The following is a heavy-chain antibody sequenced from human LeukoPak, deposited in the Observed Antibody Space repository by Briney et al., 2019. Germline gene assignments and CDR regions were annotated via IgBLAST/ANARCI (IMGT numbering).Heavy chain of an antibody. CDR3: ARGRSGSHYFDY. D-gene: IGHD1-26*01. CDR1: GFTFSSYS. V-gene: IGHV3-21*01. J-gene: IGHJ4*02. CDR2: ISSSSSYI. Sequence: GGSLRLSCAASGFTFSSYSMNWVRQAPGTGLEWVSSISSSSSYIYYADSVKGRFTISRDNAKNSLYLQMNSLRAEDTAVYYCARGRSGSHYFDYWGQGTLVTVSS.